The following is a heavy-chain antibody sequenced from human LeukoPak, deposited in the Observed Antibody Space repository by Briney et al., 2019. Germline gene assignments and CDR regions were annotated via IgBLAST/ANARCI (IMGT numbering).Heavy chain of an antibody. CDR3: ARENGCGGDCYYFDY. J-gene: IGHJ4*02. CDR2: INCNGGTT. V-gene: IGHV3-20*04. D-gene: IGHD2-21*01. Sequence: GGSLRLSCAASGFTFGAFGMSWVRQAPGKGREWVSGINCNGGTTAYADSVKGRFTISRDNAKNSLYLQMNSLRAEDTALYYCARENGCGGDCYYFDYWGPGTLVTVSS. CDR1: GFTFGAFG.